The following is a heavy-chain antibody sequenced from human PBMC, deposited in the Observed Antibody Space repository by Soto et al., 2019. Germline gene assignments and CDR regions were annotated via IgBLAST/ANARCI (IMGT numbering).Heavy chain of an antibody. Sequence: SETLSLTCTVSGGSISSYYWSWIRQPPGKGLEWIGYIYYSGSTNYNPSLKSRVTISVDTSKNQFSLKLSSVTAADTAVYYCARHWVTTTKTFDYWGQGTLVTVSS. V-gene: IGHV4-59*08. CDR3: ARHWVTTTKTFDY. CDR2: IYYSGST. D-gene: IGHD4-17*01. CDR1: GGSISSYY. J-gene: IGHJ4*02.